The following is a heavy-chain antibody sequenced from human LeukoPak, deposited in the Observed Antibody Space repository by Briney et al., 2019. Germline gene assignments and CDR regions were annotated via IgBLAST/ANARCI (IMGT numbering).Heavy chain of an antibody. CDR2: IWYDGSNK. CDR1: GFTFSSYG. CDR3: ARQDEVLDH. V-gene: IGHV3-33*01. D-gene: IGHD2-15*01. J-gene: IGHJ4*02. Sequence: GRSLRLSCAASGFTFSSYGMHWVRQAPGKGLEWVAVIWYDGSNKYYADSVKGRFTISRDNSKNTLYLQMNSLRAEDTAVYYCARQDEVLDHWGQGTLVTVSS.